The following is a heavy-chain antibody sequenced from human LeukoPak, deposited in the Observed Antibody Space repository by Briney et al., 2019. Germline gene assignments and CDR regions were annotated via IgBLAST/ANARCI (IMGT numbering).Heavy chain of an antibody. V-gene: IGHV3-30*02. D-gene: IGHD6-13*01. CDR3: AADVGEAGIIFKY. J-gene: IGHJ4*02. Sequence: GGSLRLSSAASGFTFSTNGMHWVRQAPGKGLEWVAFIRNFGTEKYYAESVKGRFTVSRDNSKNTLYLEVNSLRTEDTAIYYCAADVGEAGIIFKYWGQGALVTVSS. CDR2: IRNFGTEK. CDR1: GFTFSTNG.